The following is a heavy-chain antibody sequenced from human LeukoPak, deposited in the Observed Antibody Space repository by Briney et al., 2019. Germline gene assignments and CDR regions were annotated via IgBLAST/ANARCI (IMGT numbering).Heavy chain of an antibody. CDR1: GGSISNYY. D-gene: IGHD6-13*01. Sequence: SETLSLICTVSGGSISNYYWSWIRQPPGKGLEWVGYIFYSGSTNYNPSLKSRVTISEDTSKTQFSLKLSSVTAADTAVYYCARVYYSSSYDYWYFDLWGRGTLVTVSS. V-gene: IGHV4-59*01. CDR3: ARVYYSSSYDYWYFDL. CDR2: IFYSGST. J-gene: IGHJ2*01.